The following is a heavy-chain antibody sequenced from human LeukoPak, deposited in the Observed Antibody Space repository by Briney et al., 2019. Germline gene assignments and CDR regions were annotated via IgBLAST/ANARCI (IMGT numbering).Heavy chain of an antibody. J-gene: IGHJ6*03. V-gene: IGHV1-2*02. CDR2: INPNSDGT. Sequence: ASVKVSCKASGYTFTGYYMHWVRQAPGQGLEWIGWINPNSDGTNYAQKFQGRVTMTRDTSISTAYMELSRLRSDDTAVYYCARGRASYAQPPFGGYYYYYMDVWGKGTTVTISS. CDR1: GYTFTGYY. D-gene: IGHD2-2*01. CDR3: ARGRASYAQPPFGGYYYYYMDV.